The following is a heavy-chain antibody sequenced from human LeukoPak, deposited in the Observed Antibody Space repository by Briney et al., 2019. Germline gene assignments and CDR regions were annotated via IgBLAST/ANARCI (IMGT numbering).Heavy chain of an antibody. J-gene: IGHJ4*02. D-gene: IGHD6-19*01. Sequence: GASVKVSCKASRYTFTDYYIHWVRQAPGQGLEWMGWINPNSGGTNYAQKFQGRVTMTRDTSISTAYMELNRLTSDDTAVYYCARGLSGWYFDYWGQGTLVTVSS. CDR1: RYTFTDYY. CDR3: ARGLSGWYFDY. CDR2: INPNSGGT. V-gene: IGHV1-2*02.